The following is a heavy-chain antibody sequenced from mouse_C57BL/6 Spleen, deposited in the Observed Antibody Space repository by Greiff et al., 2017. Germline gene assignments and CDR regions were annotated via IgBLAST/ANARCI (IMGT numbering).Heavy chain of an antibody. CDR2: IYPSDSET. Sequence: QVQLQQPGAELVRPGSSVKLSCKASGYTFTSYWMDWVKQRPGQGLEWIGNIYPSDSETHYNQKFKDKATLTVDKSSSTAYMQLSSLTSEDSAVYYCARGGMVTTGYFDVWGTGTTVTVSS. J-gene: IGHJ1*03. D-gene: IGHD2-2*01. V-gene: IGHV1-61*01. CDR3: ARGGMVTTGYFDV. CDR1: GYTFTSYW.